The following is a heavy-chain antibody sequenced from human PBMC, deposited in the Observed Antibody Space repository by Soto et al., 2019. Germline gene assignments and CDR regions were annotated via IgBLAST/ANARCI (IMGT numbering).Heavy chain of an antibody. V-gene: IGHV3-30*18. D-gene: IGHD3-16*01. J-gene: IGHJ4*02. CDR1: GFTFSSYG. Sequence: PGGSLRLSCAASGFTFSSYGMHWVRQAPGKGLEWVAVISYDGSNKYYADSVKGRFTISRDNSKNTLYLQMNSLRAEDTAVYYCAKDTFYALYSSDYWGQGTLVTVSS. CDR3: AKDTFYALYSSDY. CDR2: ISYDGSNK.